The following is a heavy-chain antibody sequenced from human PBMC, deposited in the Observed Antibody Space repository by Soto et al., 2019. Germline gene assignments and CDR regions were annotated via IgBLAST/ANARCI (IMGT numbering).Heavy chain of an antibody. CDR3: AREIDFWSGSEGVVWGNWFDP. J-gene: IGHJ5*02. V-gene: IGHV1-18*01. Sequence: ASVKVSCKASGYTFTSYDMHWVRQAPGQRPEWMGWINAYNGNTNYAQKLQGRVTMTTDTSTSTAYMELRSLRSDDTAVYYCAREIDFWSGSEGVVWGNWFDPWGQGTLVTVSS. D-gene: IGHD3-3*01. CDR2: INAYNGNT. CDR1: GYTFTSYD.